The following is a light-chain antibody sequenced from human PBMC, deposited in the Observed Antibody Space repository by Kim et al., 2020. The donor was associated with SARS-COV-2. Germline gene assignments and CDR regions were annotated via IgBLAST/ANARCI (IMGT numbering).Light chain of an antibody. J-gene: IGKJ4*01. CDR2: AAS. V-gene: IGKV1-39*01. CDR3: QQSYSLPLT. CDR1: QNIGTY. Sequence: GDRVTVTCRTRQNIGTYLNWYQQKPKEAPNLLIFAASTSQSGVPSRFTASGSGTEFTLTITSLQPEDFATYYCQQSYSLPLTFGGGTKVDIK.